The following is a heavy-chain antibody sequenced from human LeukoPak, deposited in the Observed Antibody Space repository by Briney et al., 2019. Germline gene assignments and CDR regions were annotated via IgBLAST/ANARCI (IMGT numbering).Heavy chain of an antibody. V-gene: IGHV3-23*01. J-gene: IGHJ6*02. D-gene: IGHD3-9*01. CDR1: GFTFSSYS. CDR2: ISGSGGST. Sequence: GGSLRLSCAASGFTFSSYSMNWVRQAPGKGLEWVSAISGSGGSTYYADSVKGRFTISRDNSKNTLYLQMNSLRAEDTAVYYCAKDTITIDYYYGMDVWGQGTTVTVSS. CDR3: AKDTITIDYYYGMDV.